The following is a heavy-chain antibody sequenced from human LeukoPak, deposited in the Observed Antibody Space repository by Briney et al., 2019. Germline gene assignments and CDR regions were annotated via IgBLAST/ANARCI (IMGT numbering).Heavy chain of an antibody. V-gene: IGHV1-2*02. CDR1: GYTFTGYY. J-gene: IGHJ5*02. Sequence: ASVKVSCKASGYTFTGYYMHWVRPAPGQGLEWMGWINPNSGGTNYAQKFQGRVTMTRDTSISTAYMELSRLRSDDTAVYYCARDLRYCSGGSCYTPYQFDPWGQGTLVTVSS. CDR2: INPNSGGT. D-gene: IGHD2-15*01. CDR3: ARDLRYCSGGSCYTPYQFDP.